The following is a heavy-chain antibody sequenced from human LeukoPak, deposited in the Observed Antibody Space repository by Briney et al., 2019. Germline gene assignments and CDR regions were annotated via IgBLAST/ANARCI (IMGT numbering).Heavy chain of an antibody. CDR2: IYYSGST. J-gene: IGHJ4*02. CDR3: ARDEGVLSGELNY. D-gene: IGHD3-10*01. V-gene: IGHV4-31*03. Sequence: SETLSLTCTVSGGSISSGGYYWSWIRQHPGKGLEWIGYIYYSGSTYYNPSLKSRVTISVDTSKNQFSLKLSSVTAADTAVYYCARDEGVLSGELNYWGQGTLVTVSS. CDR1: GGSISSGGYY.